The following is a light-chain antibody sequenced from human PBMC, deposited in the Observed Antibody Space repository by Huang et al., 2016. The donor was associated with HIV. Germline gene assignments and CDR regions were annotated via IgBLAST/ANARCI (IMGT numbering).Light chain of an antibody. V-gene: IGKV1-27*01. Sequence: DIQMTQSPSSLSTSIGDRVTITCRASQGISNYLAWYQQNPGKVPKLLIYGASTLQSRVPSRFRGSGSGTDFTLTISSLQPEGVATYYCQEYYSAPYTFGQGTKLEIK. CDR3: QEYYSAPYT. CDR2: GAS. CDR1: QGISNY. J-gene: IGKJ2*01.